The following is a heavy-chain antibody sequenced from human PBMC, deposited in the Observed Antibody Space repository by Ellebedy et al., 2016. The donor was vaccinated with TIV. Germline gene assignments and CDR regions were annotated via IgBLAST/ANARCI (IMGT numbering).Heavy chain of an antibody. CDR2: IYWNSDRI. CDR3: AKDIGQQVVPASGCVY. D-gene: IGHD6-6*01. Sequence: LSLTXXASGFTFDDYAMHWVRQAPGKGLEWVSGIYWNSDRIYYADSVKGRFTISRDNAKNSLYLQMDSLRAEDTALYYCAKDIGQQVVPASGCVYWGQGTLVTVSS. V-gene: IGHV3-9*01. CDR1: GFTFDDYA. J-gene: IGHJ4*02.